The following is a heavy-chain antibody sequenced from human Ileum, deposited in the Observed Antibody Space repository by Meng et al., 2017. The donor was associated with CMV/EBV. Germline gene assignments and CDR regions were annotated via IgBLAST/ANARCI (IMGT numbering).Heavy chain of an antibody. Sequence: SETLSLTCAVYGGSFSGYYRSWIRQPPGKGLEWIGEINHSGSTNYNSSLKSRVTISVDTSKNQSSLKLSPVTAADTAVYYCARGLRSGSYARAYYFDYWGQGTLVTVSS. J-gene: IGHJ4*02. V-gene: IGHV4-34*01. CDR1: GGSFSGYY. CDR2: INHSGST. CDR3: ARGLRSGSYARAYYFDY. D-gene: IGHD1-26*01.